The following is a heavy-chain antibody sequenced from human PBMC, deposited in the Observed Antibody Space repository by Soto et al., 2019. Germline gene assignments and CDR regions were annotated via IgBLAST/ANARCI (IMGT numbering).Heavy chain of an antibody. CDR2: ISWNSGSI. Sequence: EVQLVESGGGLVQPGRSLRLSCAASGFTFDDYAMHWVRQAPGKGLEWVSGISWNSGSIGYVDSVKGRFTISRDNAKNSLYLQMNSLRAEDTALYYCAKDIGGLGYCSGGSCYGGGFDYWGQGTLVTVSS. V-gene: IGHV3-9*01. CDR1: GFTFDDYA. CDR3: AKDIGGLGYCSGGSCYGGGFDY. J-gene: IGHJ4*02. D-gene: IGHD2-15*01.